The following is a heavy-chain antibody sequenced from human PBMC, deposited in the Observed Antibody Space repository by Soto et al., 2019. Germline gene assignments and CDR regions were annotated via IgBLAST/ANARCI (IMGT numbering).Heavy chain of an antibody. CDR1: GDSISSSGNY. Sequence: SETLSLTCTVSGDSISSSGNYWVWIRQPPGKGLEWIGRMYYSGSTYYNPSLKSRVSISVETWKNQFSLKLSSVTAADTALYYCARSWDLEGFDSWGQGILVTV. CDR3: ARSWDLEGFDS. J-gene: IGHJ4*02. CDR2: MYYSGST. D-gene: IGHD1-26*01. V-gene: IGHV4-39*01.